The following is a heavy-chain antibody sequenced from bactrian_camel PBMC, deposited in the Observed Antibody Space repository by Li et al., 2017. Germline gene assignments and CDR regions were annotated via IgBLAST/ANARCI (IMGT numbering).Heavy chain of an antibody. CDR3: VVTPSEHGNWYLRHQKRFPDCVGLNGYGY. CDR2: IYIAGGVT. V-gene: IGHV3S32*01. CDR1: GYSTSGSYC. Sequence: VQLVESGGGTVKPGGSLRLSCQASGYSTSGSYCMGWFRQAPGKEREGVAVIYIAGGVTYYADSVKGRFTIAQDNAKNTAYLQMDNLKPEDTALYRCVVTPSEHGNWYLRHQKRFPDCVGLNGYGYWGQGTQVTVS. J-gene: IGHJ4*01. D-gene: IGHD6*01.